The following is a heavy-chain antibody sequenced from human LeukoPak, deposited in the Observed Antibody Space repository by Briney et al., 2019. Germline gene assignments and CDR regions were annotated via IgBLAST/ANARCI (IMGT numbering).Heavy chain of an antibody. V-gene: IGHV3-30*18. J-gene: IGHJ4*02. CDR1: GFTFTSFG. CDR3: AKDATENYYNFWSYGFDY. D-gene: IGHD3-3*01. CDR2: ISSDGSHK. Sequence: GGSLRLSCAASGFTFTSFGMHWVRQAPGKGLEWVAVISSDGSHKYYADSVKGRFTISRDNSKNTLYLQMSSPTTADTAVYYCAKDATENYYNFWSYGFDYWGQGILVTVSS.